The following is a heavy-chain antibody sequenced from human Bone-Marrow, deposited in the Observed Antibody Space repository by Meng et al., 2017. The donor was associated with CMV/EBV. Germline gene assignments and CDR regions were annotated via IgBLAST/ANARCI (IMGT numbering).Heavy chain of an antibody. CDR1: GFTFSTYS. Sequence: GESLKISCAASGFTFSTYSMNWVRQAPGKGLEWVSSISSSSSYRYYADSVKGRFTISRDNAKNSLYLQMNSLRAEDTAVYYCARDPYDFWSGQYTTNWFDPWGQGTLVTVSS. CDR3: ARDPYDFWSGQYTTNWFDP. V-gene: IGHV3-21*01. D-gene: IGHD3-3*01. J-gene: IGHJ5*02. CDR2: ISSSSSYR.